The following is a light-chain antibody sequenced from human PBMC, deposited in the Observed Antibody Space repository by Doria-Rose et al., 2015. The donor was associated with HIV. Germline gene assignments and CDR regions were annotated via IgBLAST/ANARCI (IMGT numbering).Light chain of an antibody. CDR1: QGFSSTY. V-gene: IGKV3-20*01. CDR3: HQYGTSWT. Sequence: TQSPGTLSLSPGERATLSCRASQGFSSTYLAWYQQKSGQAPSLLIYDGSTRATGIPDRFSASGSVTDFTPTINRLEPEDFALYYCHQYGTSWTFGQGTKVEI. J-gene: IGKJ1*01. CDR2: DGS.